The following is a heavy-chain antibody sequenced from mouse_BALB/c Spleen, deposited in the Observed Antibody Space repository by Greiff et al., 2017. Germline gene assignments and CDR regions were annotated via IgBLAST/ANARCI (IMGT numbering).Heavy chain of an antibody. CDR2: IDPENGNT. Sequence: EVKLQQSGAELVRPGALVKLSCKASGFNIKDYYMHWVKQRPEQGLEWIGWIDPENGNTIYDPKFQGKASITADTSSNTAYLQLSSLTSEDTAVYYCARVYYDYYFDYWGQGTTLTVSS. V-gene: IGHV14-1*02. CDR3: ARVYYDYYFDY. D-gene: IGHD2-4*01. J-gene: IGHJ2*01. CDR1: GFNIKDYY.